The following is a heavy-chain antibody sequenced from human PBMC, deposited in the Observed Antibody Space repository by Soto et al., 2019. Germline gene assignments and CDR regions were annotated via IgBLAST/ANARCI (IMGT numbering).Heavy chain of an antibody. CDR1: GFIFSNYG. CDR2: MWYDGVNE. Sequence: QVQLVESGGNVVQPGGSLRLSCAASGFIFSNYGMHWVRQAPGKGLEWVAIMWYDGVNEYYANSVKGRFTISRDNSKNTVYLQMNSLRGEDTAVYYCARSRVGPTSGVDYCGQGSLLTVSS. V-gene: IGHV3-33*01. J-gene: IGHJ4*02. D-gene: IGHD1-26*01. CDR3: ARSRVGPTSGVDY.